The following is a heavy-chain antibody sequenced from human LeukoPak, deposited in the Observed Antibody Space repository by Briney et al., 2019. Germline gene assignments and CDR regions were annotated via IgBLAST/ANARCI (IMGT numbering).Heavy chain of an antibody. CDR3: AKYITMIVVVITGAFDY. D-gene: IGHD3-22*01. V-gene: IGHV3-23*01. J-gene: IGHJ4*02. Sequence: AGGSLRLSCAASGFTFGSYAMSWVRQAPGKGLEWVSAISGSGGSTYYADSAKGRFTISRDNSKNTLYLQMNSLRAEDTAVYYCAKYITMIVVVITGAFDYWGQGTLVTVSS. CDR2: ISGSGGST. CDR1: GFTFGSYA.